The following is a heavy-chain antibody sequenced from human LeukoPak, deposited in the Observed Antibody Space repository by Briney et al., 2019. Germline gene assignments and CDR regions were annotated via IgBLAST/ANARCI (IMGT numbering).Heavy chain of an antibody. D-gene: IGHD2-15*01. CDR2: VFYSGNT. Sequence: LEALSLTRTVSGGSLSYYYWSWIRASPGEGLEGIGYVFYSGNTNYNPSLKRRVTISVYTYKTQISLQLRSMTAADTDMYYYAREDLQTRMPERIDVWGQGTAVTVSS. CDR1: GGSLSYYY. CDR3: AREDLQTRMPERIDV. V-gene: IGHV4-59*01. J-gene: IGHJ6*02.